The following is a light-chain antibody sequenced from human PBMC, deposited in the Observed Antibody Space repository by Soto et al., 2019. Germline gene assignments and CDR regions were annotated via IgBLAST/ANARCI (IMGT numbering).Light chain of an antibody. J-gene: IGLJ1*01. CDR3: SSSAGSNNPV. CDR1: SSDVGGYNY. CDR2: EVS. Sequence: QSLLTQPPSASGSPGQSVTISCTGTSSDVGGYNYVSWYQQHPGKAPKLMIYEVSKRPSGVPDRFSGSKSGNTASLTVSGLQAEDEADYYCSSSAGSNNPVFGTGTKVTVL. V-gene: IGLV2-8*01.